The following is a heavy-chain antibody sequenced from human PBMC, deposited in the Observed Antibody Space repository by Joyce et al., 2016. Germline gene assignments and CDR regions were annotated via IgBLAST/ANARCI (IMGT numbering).Heavy chain of an antibody. V-gene: IGHV3-7*03. Sequence: QLVESGGGSVQPGGSLTLSCAASDFPFPSPCMTWVGQEPGKELEGVASIGGDGGERFYGDSVEGRFTISRDNAKKILYLQMDNLRAEDTATYYCGNDLIIHCGGRGTHVTVSS. D-gene: IGHD2-21*01. CDR2: IGGDGGER. CDR3: GNDLIIHC. J-gene: IGHJ4*01. CDR1: DFPFPSPC.